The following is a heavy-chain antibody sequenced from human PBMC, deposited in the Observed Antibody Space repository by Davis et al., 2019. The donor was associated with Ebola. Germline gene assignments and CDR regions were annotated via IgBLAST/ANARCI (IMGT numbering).Heavy chain of an antibody. V-gene: IGHV4-34*01. J-gene: IGHJ4*02. D-gene: IGHD6-13*01. CDR2: INHGGST. CDR3: ARGNTIAAAGTGYYFDY. CDR1: GGSFSGYY. Sequence: SETLSLTCAVYGGSFSGYYWTWIRQPPGKGLEWIGEINHGGSTNYNPSLKSRVTVSVDTSKNQFSLKLSSVTAADTAVYFCARGNTIAAAGTGYYFDYWGQGTLVTVSS.